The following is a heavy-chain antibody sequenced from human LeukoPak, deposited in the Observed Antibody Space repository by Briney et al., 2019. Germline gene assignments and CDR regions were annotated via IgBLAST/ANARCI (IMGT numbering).Heavy chain of an antibody. Sequence: ASVKVSCKASGYTFTSYGISWVRQAPGQGLEWMGWISAYNGNTNYAQKLQGRLTMTTDTSTSTAYMELRSLRSDDTAVYYCARAGVHDYGDYGLRDYYYYGMDVWGQGTTVTVSS. CDR3: ARAGVHDYGDYGLRDYYYYGMDV. CDR1: GYTFTSYG. J-gene: IGHJ6*02. CDR2: ISAYNGNT. D-gene: IGHD4-17*01. V-gene: IGHV1-18*01.